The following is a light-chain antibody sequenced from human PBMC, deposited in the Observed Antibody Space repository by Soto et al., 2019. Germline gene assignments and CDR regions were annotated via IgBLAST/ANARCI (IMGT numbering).Light chain of an antibody. CDR1: QTINTY. CDR2: AAS. Sequence: DIQMTQSPSSLSASVGDRVTISCRASQTINTYVNWYLQKPGKAPKLLIYAASSLHSGVPSRFIGSGSETYFTLTISRLQPEDFATYYCQQSCSTPRTFGQGTKLQIK. J-gene: IGKJ1*01. V-gene: IGKV1-39*01. CDR3: QQSCSTPRT.